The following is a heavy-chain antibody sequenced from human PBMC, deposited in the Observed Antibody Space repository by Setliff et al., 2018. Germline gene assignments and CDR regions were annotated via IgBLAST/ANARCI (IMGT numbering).Heavy chain of an antibody. CDR3: ARHSNTWPVDF. CDR2: IYYSGTT. Sequence: SETLSLTCIVSGASINSSTFFWGWIRQPPGKGLEWIGSIYYSGTTYYNPSVRSRVTISVDTSKNQFSLRLTSVTAADTAVYFCARHSNTWPVDFWGQGTLVTVSS. J-gene: IGHJ4*02. V-gene: IGHV4-39*01. CDR1: GASINSSTFF.